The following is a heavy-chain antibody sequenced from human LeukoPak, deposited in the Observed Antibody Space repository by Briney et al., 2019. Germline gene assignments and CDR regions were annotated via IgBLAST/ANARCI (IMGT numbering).Heavy chain of an antibody. CDR1: GGSISSGGYY. CDR2: IYYSGST. D-gene: IGHD5-18*01. Sequence: PSETLSLTCTVSGGSISSGGYYWSWIRQHPGKGLEWIGYIYYSGSTYYNPSLKSRVTISVDTSKNQFSLKLSSVTAADTAVYYCARGGMVNPFDYWGQGTLATVSS. J-gene: IGHJ4*02. CDR3: ARGGMVNPFDY. V-gene: IGHV4-31*03.